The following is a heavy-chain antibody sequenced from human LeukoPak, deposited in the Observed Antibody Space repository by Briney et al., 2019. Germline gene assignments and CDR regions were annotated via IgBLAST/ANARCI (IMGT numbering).Heavy chain of an antibody. CDR3: ARDLRTMYYYYGMDV. D-gene: IGHD4/OR15-4a*01. J-gene: IGHJ6*02. Sequence: SVKVSCKASGGTFSSYAISWVRQAPGQGLEWMGGIIPIFGTANYAQKFQGRVTITADKSTSTAYMELSSLRSEDTAVYYCARDLRTMYYYYGMDVWGQGTTVTVSS. V-gene: IGHV1-69*06. CDR1: GGTFSSYA. CDR2: IIPIFGTA.